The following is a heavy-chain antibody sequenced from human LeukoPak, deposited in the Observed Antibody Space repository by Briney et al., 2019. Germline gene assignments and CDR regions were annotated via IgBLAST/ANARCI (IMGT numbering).Heavy chain of an antibody. CDR1: GYTFTDYY. D-gene: IGHD4-11*01. Sequence: ASVKVSCKASGYTFTDYYVYWVRQAPGQGLEWMGWINPNSGDTNYAQKFQGRVTMTRDTSISTAYMELSRLRSDDTAVYYCARSRTTVTTLVYYYYGMDVWGQGTTVTVSS. CDR2: INPNSGDT. J-gene: IGHJ6*02. V-gene: IGHV1-2*02. CDR3: ARSRTTVTTLVYYYYGMDV.